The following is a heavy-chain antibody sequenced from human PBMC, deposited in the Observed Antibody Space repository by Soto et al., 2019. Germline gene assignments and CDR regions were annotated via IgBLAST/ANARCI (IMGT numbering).Heavy chain of an antibody. CDR3: ARVVVVIPPGYYYAMDV. CDR2: IHWDSGRI. J-gene: IGHJ6*02. CDR1: GFTVRDYA. Sequence: GGSLRLSCVYSGFTVRDYAMHWIRQIPGKGLEWVSGIHWDSGRIGYADSVKGRFTISRDNGKNSLFLQMNSLRDEDTAVYYCARVVVVIPPGYYYAMDVWGQGTTVTVSS. V-gene: IGHV3-9*01. D-gene: IGHD3-22*01.